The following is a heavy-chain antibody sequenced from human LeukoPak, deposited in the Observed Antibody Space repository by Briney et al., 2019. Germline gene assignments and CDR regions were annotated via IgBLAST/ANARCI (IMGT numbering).Heavy chain of an antibody. CDR1: GGSISSYY. CDR2: IYYSEST. J-gene: IGHJ4*02. D-gene: IGHD5-24*01. Sequence: SETLSLTCTVSGGSISSYYWSWLRQPPGKGLEWIGYIYYSESTNYNPSLKSRVTISVDTSKNQVSLKLRSVSAADTAVYYCARSPDGYAWDYWGLGTLVTVSS. CDR3: ARSPDGYAWDY. V-gene: IGHV4-59*13.